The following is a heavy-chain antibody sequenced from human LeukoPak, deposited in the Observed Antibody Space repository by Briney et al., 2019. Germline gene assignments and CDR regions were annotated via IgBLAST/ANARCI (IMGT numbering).Heavy chain of an antibody. V-gene: IGHV4-59*12. D-gene: IGHD2-2*01. Sequence: SETLSLTCTVSGGSISSYYWSWIRQPPGKGLGWIGYIYYSGSTNYNPSLKSRVTISVDTSKNQFSLNLSSVTAADTAVYYCARDVVVVPAAIHYGMDVWGQGTTVTVSS. CDR3: ARDVVVVPAAIHYGMDV. CDR1: GGSISSYY. J-gene: IGHJ6*02. CDR2: IYYSGST.